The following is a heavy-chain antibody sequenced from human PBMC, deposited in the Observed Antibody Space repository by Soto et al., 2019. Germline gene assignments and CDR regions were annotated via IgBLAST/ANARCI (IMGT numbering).Heavy chain of an antibody. J-gene: IGHJ5*02. CDR1: GFSLTTRRVG. CDR3: AHIPNYYQYDWFDP. CDR2: IYWDDDR. Sequence: QMTLKESGPTLVKPTQPLTLTCTYSGFSLTTRRVGVGWMRQPPGKALECLALIYWDDDRRYSPSLQSRLFITKETSKNQVVLTMANVDPVDTATYYCAHIPNYYQYDWFDPWGQGTLVSVSS. D-gene: IGHD3-16*01. V-gene: IGHV2-5*02.